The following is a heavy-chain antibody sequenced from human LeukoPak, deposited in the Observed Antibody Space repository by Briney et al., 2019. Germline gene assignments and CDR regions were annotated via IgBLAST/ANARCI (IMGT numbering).Heavy chain of an antibody. V-gene: IGHV4-30-4*01. Sequence: PSETLSLTCTVSGGSISSGDYYWSWIRQPPGKGLEWIGYIYYSGSTYYNPSLKSRVTISVDTSKNQFSLKLSSVTAADTAVYYCARVPTIASLYYFDYWGQGALVTVSS. CDR2: IYYSGST. J-gene: IGHJ4*02. CDR3: ARVPTIASLYYFDY. CDR1: GGSISSGDYY. D-gene: IGHD4/OR15-4a*01.